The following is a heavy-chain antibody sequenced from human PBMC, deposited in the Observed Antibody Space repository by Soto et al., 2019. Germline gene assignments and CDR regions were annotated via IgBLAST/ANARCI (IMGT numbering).Heavy chain of an antibody. CDR3: AREMTTVTYFDY. Sequence: GASVKVSCKTSGYTFNTYHIAWMRQAPGQGLEWMGWISPYTGDRKYAQKFQDRVTMTTDTSTRTAYMELRSLRSDDTAVYYCAREMTTVTYFDYWGQGTLVTVSS. CDR1: GYTFNTYH. D-gene: IGHD4-17*01. J-gene: IGHJ4*02. V-gene: IGHV1-18*01. CDR2: ISPYTGDR.